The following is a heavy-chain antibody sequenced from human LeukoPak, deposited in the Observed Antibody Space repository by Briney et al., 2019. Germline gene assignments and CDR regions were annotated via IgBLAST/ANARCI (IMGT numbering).Heavy chain of an antibody. Sequence: GSLRLSCATSGFTFSNYWMNWVRQAPGKGLEWVATIKQDGSQTHYVDSVKGRFTISRDNAKNSLYLQMSNLRGEDTAVYYCSRPPLGYCTGGSCSFDPWGQGTLVTVSS. J-gene: IGHJ5*02. CDR3: SRPPLGYCTGGSCSFDP. D-gene: IGHD2-15*01. CDR1: GFTFSNYW. V-gene: IGHV3-7*01. CDR2: IKQDGSQT.